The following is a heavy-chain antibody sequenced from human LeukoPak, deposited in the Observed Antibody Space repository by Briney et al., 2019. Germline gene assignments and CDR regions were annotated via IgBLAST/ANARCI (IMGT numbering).Heavy chain of an antibody. V-gene: IGHV4-59*12. CDR3: TRRTATGLEGFDI. Sequence: SETLSLTCTVSGGSISSYYWSWVRQPPEKGLEWIGDIYHDGSTSYNTSLMSRLIISIDESMNQFSLKLSFVTAADTAVYYCTRRTATGLEGFDIWGQGTMVTVSS. CDR1: GGSISSYY. CDR2: IYHDGST. D-gene: IGHD1-1*01. J-gene: IGHJ3*02.